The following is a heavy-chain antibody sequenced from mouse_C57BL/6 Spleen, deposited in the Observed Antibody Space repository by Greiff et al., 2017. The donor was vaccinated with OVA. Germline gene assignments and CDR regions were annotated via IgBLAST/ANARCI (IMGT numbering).Heavy chain of an antibody. J-gene: IGHJ4*01. Sequence: QVQLKQSGAELARPGASVKMSCKASGYTFTSYTMHWVKQRPGQGLEWIGYINPSSGYTKYNQKFKDKATLTADKSSSTAYMQLSSLTSEDSAVYYCARCGNYGYYAMDYWGQGTSVTVSS. V-gene: IGHV1-4*01. CDR2: INPSSGYT. D-gene: IGHD2-1*01. CDR1: GYTFTSYT. CDR3: ARCGNYGYYAMDY.